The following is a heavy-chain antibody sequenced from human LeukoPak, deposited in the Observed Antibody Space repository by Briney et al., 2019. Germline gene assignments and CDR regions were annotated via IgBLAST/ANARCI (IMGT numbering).Heavy chain of an antibody. V-gene: IGHV3-23*01. D-gene: IGHD3-10*01. CDR3: AKGSPNHYYGSGSYDAFDI. Sequence: GGSLRLSCAASGFTFSSYAMSWVRQAPGKGLEWVSTISGSGGSTHYADSVKGRFTISRDNSKNTLYLQMNSLRAEDTAVYYCAKGSPNHYYGSGSYDAFDIWGQGTMVTVSS. CDR1: GFTFSSYA. J-gene: IGHJ3*02. CDR2: ISGSGGST.